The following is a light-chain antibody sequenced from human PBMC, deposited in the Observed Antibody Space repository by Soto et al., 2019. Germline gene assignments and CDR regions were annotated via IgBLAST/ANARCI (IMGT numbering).Light chain of an antibody. Sequence: EVVMTQSPATLSVSPGERATVSCRASQTVSGNLAWYQQRPGQAPRLLIYGASTRATGIPDRFSGSGSGTDFTLTIRRLEPGDFAVYYCQQYGSSPPRFGGGTKVDIK. J-gene: IGKJ4*02. CDR2: GAS. CDR3: QQYGSSPPR. V-gene: IGKV3-20*01. CDR1: QTVSGN.